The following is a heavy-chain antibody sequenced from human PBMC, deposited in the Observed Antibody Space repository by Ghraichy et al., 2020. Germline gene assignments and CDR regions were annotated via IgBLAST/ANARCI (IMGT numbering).Heavy chain of an antibody. CDR1: GFTFSSYS. CDR3: ARAVVPAAILGVSYYYYGMDV. Sequence: GGSLRLSCAASGFTFSSYSMNWVRQAPGKGLEWVSYISSSSTIYYADSVKGRFTISRDNAKNSLYLQMNSLRAEDTAVYYCARAVVPAAILGVSYYYYGMDVWGQGTTVTVSS. J-gene: IGHJ6*02. V-gene: IGHV3-48*01. D-gene: IGHD2-2*02. CDR2: ISSSSTI.